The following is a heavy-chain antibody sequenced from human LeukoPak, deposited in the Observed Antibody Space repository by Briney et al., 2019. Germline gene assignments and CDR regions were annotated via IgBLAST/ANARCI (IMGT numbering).Heavy chain of an antibody. CDR1: GFTFSGYA. CDR3: AKARLSTGWAYNDY. CDR2: IVGGGGTT. V-gene: IGHV3-23*01. D-gene: IGHD6-19*01. Sequence: GGSLRLSCAASGFTFSGYAMSWVRQAPGKGLEWASAIVGGGGTTFYADSVKGRFTISRDNSKNTVYLQMNSLRAEDTAVYFCAKARLSTGWAYNDYWGQGTLVTVSS. J-gene: IGHJ4*02.